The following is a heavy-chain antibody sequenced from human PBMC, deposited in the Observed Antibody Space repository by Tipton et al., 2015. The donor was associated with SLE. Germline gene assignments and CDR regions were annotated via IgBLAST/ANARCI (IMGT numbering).Heavy chain of an antibody. CDR1: GDSFSSGSSS. CDR3: ARYYYDSTGDCLFDY. J-gene: IGHJ4*02. V-gene: IGHV4-61*02. CDR2: IYNSGIT. D-gene: IGHD3-22*01. Sequence: TLSLTCTVSGDSFSSGSSSWNWVRQPAGKGLEWIGLIYNSGITNYNPSLQSRVTLSVDMSKNQFSLRLSSVTAADTGVYYCARYYYDSTGDCLFDYWGQGTLVTVST.